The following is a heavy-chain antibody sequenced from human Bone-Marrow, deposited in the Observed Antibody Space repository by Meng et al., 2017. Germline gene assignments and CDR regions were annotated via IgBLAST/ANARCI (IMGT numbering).Heavy chain of an antibody. V-gene: IGHV3-33*08. CDR3: ARDLGHRGAY. J-gene: IGHJ4*02. D-gene: IGHD1-14*01. CDR1: GFTFSNYA. Sequence: GESLKISCAASGFTFSNYAMHWVRQAPGKGLEWVAVIWYDGSNKYYADSVKGRFTISRDNSKNTLYLQMNSLRAEDTAVYYCARDLGHRGAYWGQGTLVTVSS. CDR2: IWYDGSNK.